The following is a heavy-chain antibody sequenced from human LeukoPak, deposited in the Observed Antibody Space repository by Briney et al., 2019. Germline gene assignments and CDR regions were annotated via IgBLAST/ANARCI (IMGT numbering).Heavy chain of an antibody. CDR1: GFTVSTYY. CDR3: ARARSWPEHAFDI. Sequence: PGGSLRLSCAASGFTVSTYYMSWVRQAPGKGPEWVSVIYGRDITYYADSVKGRFTVSGDNSKNTLSLQMNSLRADDTAVYYCARARSWPEHAFDIWGQGTMVTVSS. J-gene: IGHJ3*02. V-gene: IGHV3-53*01. CDR2: IYGRDIT.